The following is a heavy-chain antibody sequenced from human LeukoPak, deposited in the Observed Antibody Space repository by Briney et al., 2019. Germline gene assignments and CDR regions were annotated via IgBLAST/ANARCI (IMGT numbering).Heavy chain of an antibody. V-gene: IGHV3-15*01. CDR2: IKSRTDGGTT. J-gene: IGHJ4*02. D-gene: IGHD2-8*01. CDR3: TTNTAPRM. Sequence: GGSLRLSCAASGFPFSSAWMSWVRQAPGKGLEWVGRIKSRTDGGTTDHAASVKGRFTISRDDSENTVYLQMNSLKAEDTAVYYCTTNTAPRMWGQGTLVTVSS. CDR1: GFPFSSAW.